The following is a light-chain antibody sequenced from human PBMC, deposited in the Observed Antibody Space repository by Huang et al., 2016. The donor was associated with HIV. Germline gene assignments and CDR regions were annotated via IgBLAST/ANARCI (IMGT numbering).Light chain of an antibody. CDR3: QQYYNTPWT. J-gene: IGKJ1*01. CDR2: WAS. V-gene: IGKV4-1*01. Sequence: DIVMTQSPDSLAVFLGERATINCKSSQSVLYNSNNKNYLAWYQQKPGQPPKLLIYWASSRESGVPDRFSGSGSGTDFTLTIGSLQAEDVAVYYCQQYYNTPWTFGQGTKVEI. CDR1: QSVLYNSNNKNY.